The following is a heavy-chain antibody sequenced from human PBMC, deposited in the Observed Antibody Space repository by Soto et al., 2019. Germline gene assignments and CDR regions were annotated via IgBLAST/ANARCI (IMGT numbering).Heavy chain of an antibody. CDR1: GYTFTSYG. J-gene: IGHJ4*02. CDR3: ARGRRTTVTIDY. Sequence: ASVKVSWKASGYTFTSYGISWVRQAPGQGLEWMGWINAYNGNTNYAQKFQGRVTMTTDTSTSTAYMELRSLRSDDTAVYYCARGRRTTVTIDYWGQGTLVTVSS. D-gene: IGHD4-17*01. V-gene: IGHV1-18*01. CDR2: INAYNGNT.